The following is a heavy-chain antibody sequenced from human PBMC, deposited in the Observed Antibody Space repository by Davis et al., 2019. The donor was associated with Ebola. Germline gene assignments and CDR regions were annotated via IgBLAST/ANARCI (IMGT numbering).Heavy chain of an antibody. V-gene: IGHV5-51*01. CDR2: IYTGDSDT. Sequence: PGGSLRLSCQDSGNSFSSHWIGWVRQMPGKGLEWMGIIYTGDSDTRYSPSLQGQVTISADKSVRTAYLQWTTLKASDTAMYYCATGRGYDSLWGDYKYGVDVWGQGTTVNVSS. CDR3: ATGRGYDSLWGDYKYGVDV. D-gene: IGHD3-3*01. J-gene: IGHJ6*02. CDR1: GNSFSSHW.